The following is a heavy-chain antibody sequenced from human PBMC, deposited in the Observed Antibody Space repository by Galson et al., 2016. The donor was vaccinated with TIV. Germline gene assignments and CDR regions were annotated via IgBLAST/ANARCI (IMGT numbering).Heavy chain of an antibody. D-gene: IGHD3-22*01. CDR1: GGSIITKSYY. V-gene: IGHV4-39*07. J-gene: IGHJ5*02. CDR2: VYDNGNA. CDR3: ARERTPPGPDNDTWFDP. Sequence: TLSLTCIVSGGSIITKSYYWGWIRQPPGKGLEWIGIVYDNGNAYYNPSLKSRVTISVDTSKNQFSLKLTSVTAADTAVYYCARERTPPGPDNDTWFDPWGHGILSPSPQ.